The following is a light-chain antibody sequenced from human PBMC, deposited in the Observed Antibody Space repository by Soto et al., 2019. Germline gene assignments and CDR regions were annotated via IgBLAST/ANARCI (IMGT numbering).Light chain of an antibody. V-gene: IGLV2-14*01. CDR1: SGDIGNYNY. CDR2: EVY. CDR3: TSYRSSSSTYV. J-gene: IGLJ1*01. Sequence: QSALSQPASVSVSPGQSITSSCTGTSGDIGNYNYVSWYQHYPGKAPRLLIYEVYNRPSGVSNRFSGSKSGDTASLTISGLQAEDEGDYYCTSYRSSSSTYVFGTGTKVTVL.